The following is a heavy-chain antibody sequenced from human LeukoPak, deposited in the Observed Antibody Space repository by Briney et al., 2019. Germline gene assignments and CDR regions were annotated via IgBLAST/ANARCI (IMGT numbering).Heavy chain of an antibody. CDR2: ISYDGSNK. CDR1: GFTFSRHA. CDR3: ARDTMMGNFDY. J-gene: IGHJ4*02. D-gene: IGHD3-22*01. Sequence: GRSLRLSCAASGFTFSRHAMHWVRQAPGKGLEWVAVISYDGSNKYADSVKGRFIISRDNSKNTLYLQMNSLRAEDTAVYYCARDTMMGNFDYWGQGTLVTVSS. V-gene: IGHV3-30-3*01.